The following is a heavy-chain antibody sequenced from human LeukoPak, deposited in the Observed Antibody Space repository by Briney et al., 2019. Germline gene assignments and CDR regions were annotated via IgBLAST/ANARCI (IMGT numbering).Heavy chain of an antibody. D-gene: IGHD5-12*01. Sequence: GGSLRLSCAASGFTFSSYWMHWVRQAPGKGLVWVSHMSSDGSSTTYADSVKGRFTISRDNAKNTLYLQMNSLRVDDSAVYYCARATPFNYYYMDVWGKGTTVTVSS. CDR1: GFTFSSYW. J-gene: IGHJ6*03. V-gene: IGHV3-74*01. CDR3: ARATPFNYYYMDV. CDR2: MSSDGSST.